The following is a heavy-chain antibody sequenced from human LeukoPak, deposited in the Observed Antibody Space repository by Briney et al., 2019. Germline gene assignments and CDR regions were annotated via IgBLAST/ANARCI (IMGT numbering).Heavy chain of an antibody. CDR2: ISGSGGST. V-gene: IGHV3-23*01. J-gene: IGHJ4*02. CDR3: AKVRTEQWLAILDY. D-gene: IGHD6-19*01. CDR1: GFTFSSYA. Sequence: GGSLRLSCAASGFTFSSYAMSWVRQAPGKGLEWVSAISGSGGSTYYADSVKGRFTISGDNSKNTLYLQMNSLRAEDTAVYYCAKVRTEQWLAILDYWGQGTLVTVSS.